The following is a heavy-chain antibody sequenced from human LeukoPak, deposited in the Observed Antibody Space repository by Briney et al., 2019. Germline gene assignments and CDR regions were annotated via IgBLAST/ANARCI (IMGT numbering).Heavy chain of an antibody. V-gene: IGHV3-48*01. CDR3: AREYYYDPKFDY. CDR1: GFTLSSYS. D-gene: IGHD3-22*01. Sequence: GGSLRLSCAASGFTLSSYSMNWVRQAPGKGLEWLSYISSSSSTIYYADSVKGRFTISRDNAKNSLYLQMNSLRAEDTAVYHCAREYYYDPKFDYWGQGTLVTVSS. J-gene: IGHJ4*02. CDR2: ISSSSSTI.